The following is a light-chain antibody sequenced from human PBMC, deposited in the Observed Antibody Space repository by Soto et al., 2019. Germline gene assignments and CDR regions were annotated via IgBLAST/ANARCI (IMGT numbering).Light chain of an antibody. J-gene: IGKJ1*01. Sequence: DIQMTQSPSTLSAAVGDRVTITCRASQSISSGLAWYQQKPGKAPKLLIYDASSLESGVPSRFSGSGSGTEFTLTISSLKPDDFATYYCQEYQSYSRRFGQGPKVEI. CDR1: QSISSG. V-gene: IGKV1-5*01. CDR3: QEYQSYSRR. CDR2: DAS.